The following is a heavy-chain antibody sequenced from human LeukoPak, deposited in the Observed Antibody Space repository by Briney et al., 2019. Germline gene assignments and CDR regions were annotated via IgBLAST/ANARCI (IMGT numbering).Heavy chain of an antibody. Sequence: GGSLRLSCAASGFTFSSYAMYWVRQAPGKGLEWVAFIRYDGNKKYYADSVKGRFTISRDNSRNTVYLQMNSLTSEDTAVYYCAKLLLETGGLGEEFDYWGQGTLVTVSS. D-gene: IGHD3-16*01. V-gene: IGHV3-30*02. CDR1: GFTFSSYA. CDR2: IRYDGNKK. J-gene: IGHJ4*02. CDR3: AKLLLETGGLGEEFDY.